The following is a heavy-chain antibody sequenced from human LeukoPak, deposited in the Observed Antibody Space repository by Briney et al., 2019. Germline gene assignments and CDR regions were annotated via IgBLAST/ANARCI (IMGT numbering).Heavy chain of an antibody. D-gene: IGHD2-2*01. J-gene: IGHJ4*02. CDR3: ARANFLYCSSSTCLFDY. CDR2: INPNDGDT. CDR1: GYTFTDYY. V-gene: IGHV1-2*02. Sequence: ASVKVPCKASGYTFTDYYMHWVRQAPGQGFEWMGWINPNDGDTNYAQKFQGRVTMTRDTSISTARMEVSRLRSDDTAVYYCARANFLYCSSSTCLFDYWGQGTLVTVSS.